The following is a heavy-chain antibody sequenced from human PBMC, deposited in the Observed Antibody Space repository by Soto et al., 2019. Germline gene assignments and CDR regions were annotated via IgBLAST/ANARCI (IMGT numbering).Heavy chain of an antibody. Sequence: SETLSLTCTISGGSISSYFWTWIRQPPGKGLEWIGYIYNSGTYYNPSLKSRVTISVDTSENQFSLKVTSVTAADTAVYYCTIVGGSRTNFDYWGQGTLVTVSS. V-gene: IGHV4-59*08. CDR3: TIVGGSRTNFDY. J-gene: IGHJ4*02. CDR1: GGSISSYF. D-gene: IGHD1-26*01. CDR2: IYNSGT.